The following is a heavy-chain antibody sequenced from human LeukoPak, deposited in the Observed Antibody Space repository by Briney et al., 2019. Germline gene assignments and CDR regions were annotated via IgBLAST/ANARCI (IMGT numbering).Heavy chain of an antibody. J-gene: IGHJ6*02. V-gene: IGHV1-18*01. Sequence: ASVKVSCKASGYTFTSYGISWVRQAPGQGLEWMGWISAYNGNTNYAQKLQGRVTMTTDTSTSTAYMELRSLGSDDTAVYYCARDLYCSSTSCYYYYGMDVWGQGTTVTVSS. D-gene: IGHD2-2*01. CDR1: GYTFTSYG. CDR3: ARDLYCSSTSCYYYYGMDV. CDR2: ISAYNGNT.